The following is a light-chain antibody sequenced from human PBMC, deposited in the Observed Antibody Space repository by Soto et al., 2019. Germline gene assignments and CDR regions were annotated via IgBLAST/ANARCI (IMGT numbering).Light chain of an antibody. CDR1: SRDIGLYNY. J-gene: IGLJ2*01. CDR3: SSYAGVNNLI. V-gene: IGLV2-8*01. CDR2: EVT. Sequence: QSALTQPPSASGSPGQSVTISCTGTSRDIGLYNYVSWFQQHPGQAPKLIIYEVTHRPSGVPDRFSGSKSGYTASLTVSGLQAEDEADYYCSSYAGVNNLIFGGGTKVTVL.